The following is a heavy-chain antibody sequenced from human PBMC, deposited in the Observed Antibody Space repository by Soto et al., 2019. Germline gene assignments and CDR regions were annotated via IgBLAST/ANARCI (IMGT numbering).Heavy chain of an antibody. CDR2: VTGSGGQI. CDR3: AKDAVYNDGLWLMDS. D-gene: IGHD2-21*01. CDR1: GFTFDDYA. J-gene: IGHJ5*02. Sequence: EVQLVESGGGLVQPGRSLRLSCAASGFTFDDYAMHWVRQAPGKGLECVSGVTGSGGQIHYADSVKGRFTISKDNSKNTLYLQMSSLRDEDTALYYCAKDAVYNDGLWLMDSWGQGTLVTVSS. V-gene: IGHV3-23*04.